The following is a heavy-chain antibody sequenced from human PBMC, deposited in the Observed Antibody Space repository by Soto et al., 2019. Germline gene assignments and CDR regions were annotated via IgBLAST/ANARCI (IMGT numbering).Heavy chain of an antibody. CDR2: IVPMFGTS. J-gene: IGHJ4*02. V-gene: IGHV1-69*06. D-gene: IGHD3-3*01. CDR1: GGTSTRYA. Sequence: QERLVQSGAEVRKPGSSVKVSCKVTGGTSTRYAINWVRQAPGQGLEWMGGIVPMFGTSKYAQKFQGRVTITADTSTNIAYMELRSPRPEDTAVYYCNRGSEYDLWSGYLWGQGTLVSVSS. CDR3: NRGSEYDLWSGYL.